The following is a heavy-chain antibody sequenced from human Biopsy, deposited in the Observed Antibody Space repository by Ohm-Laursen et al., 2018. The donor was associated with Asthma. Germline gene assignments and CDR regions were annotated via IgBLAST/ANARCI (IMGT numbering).Heavy chain of an antibody. V-gene: IGHV4-31*03. CDR3: ARLADCSGGACYSYGWFDP. Sequence: TLSLTCTVSGDSITSGGCCWNWIRQHPVKGLEWIGYIYYSGSTYYNPSLKSRVSISLDTSKNQFSLSLTSVTAADTAVYYCARLADCSGGACYSYGWFDPWGQGTRVTVSS. J-gene: IGHJ5*02. CDR2: IYYSGST. D-gene: IGHD2-15*01. CDR1: GDSITSGGCC.